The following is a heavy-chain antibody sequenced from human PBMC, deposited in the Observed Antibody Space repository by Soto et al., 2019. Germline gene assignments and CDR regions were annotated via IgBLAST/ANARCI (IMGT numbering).Heavy chain of an antibody. J-gene: IGHJ4*02. CDR1: GVSISSGGYY. D-gene: IGHD3-16*01. CDR3: ARDLGAFGGAFDY. Sequence: QVQLQESGPGLVKPSQTLSLTCTVSGVSISSGGYYLIWIRQHPGKGLEWIGYISYSGSTYYTPSLKSRVTISVDTSKNQFSLKLSSVTAADTAVYYCARDLGAFGGAFDYWGQGTLVTVSS. CDR2: ISYSGST. V-gene: IGHV4-31*03.